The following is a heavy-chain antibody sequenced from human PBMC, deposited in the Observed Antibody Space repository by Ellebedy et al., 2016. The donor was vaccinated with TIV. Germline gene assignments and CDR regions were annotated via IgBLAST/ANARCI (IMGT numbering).Heavy chain of an antibody. CDR3: ARHAGSWFSGGSKAVVY. CDR1: GYSFTDYW. CDR2: IYPGDSDI. V-gene: IGHV5-51*01. Sequence: GESLKISCKGFGYSFTDYWIGWVRQIPGKGLEWMGIIYPGDSDIRYSPSFQGQVTISADKSISTAYLQWRSLKASDTAMYYCARHAGSWFSGGSKAVVYWGQGTLVTVSS. D-gene: IGHD6-13*01. J-gene: IGHJ4*02.